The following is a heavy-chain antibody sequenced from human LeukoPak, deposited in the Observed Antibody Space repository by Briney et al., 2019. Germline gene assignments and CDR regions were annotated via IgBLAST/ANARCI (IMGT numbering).Heavy chain of an antibody. CDR1: GITLSNYG. J-gene: IGHJ4*02. CDR2: IRERGGST. Sequence: GGSLRLSCVVSGITLSNYGMSWVRQAPGKGLEWVSGIRERGGSTNYADSVKGRFIISRDTSKNTVYRQMNSLRVEDTAVYFCAKRGIVIRAVIIIGFHKEAYYFDYWGQGILVTVSS. V-gene: IGHV3-23*01. CDR3: AKRGIVIRAVIIIGFHKEAYYFDY. D-gene: IGHD3-10*01.